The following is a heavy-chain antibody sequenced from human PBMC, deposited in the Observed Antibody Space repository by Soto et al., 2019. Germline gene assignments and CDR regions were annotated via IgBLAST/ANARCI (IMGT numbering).Heavy chain of an antibody. Sequence: LRLSCAASVFTFSSYGMHWVREAPGKGLEWVAVIWYDGSNKYYADSVKGRFTISRDNSKNTLYLQMNSLRAEDTAVYYCARDGFYVAAAGDLRSHKWFDPCGQGTLVAVCS. V-gene: IGHV3-33*01. CDR3: ARDGFYVAAAGDLRSHKWFDP. D-gene: IGHD6-13*01. CDR2: IWYDGSNK. CDR1: VFTFSSYG. J-gene: IGHJ5*02.